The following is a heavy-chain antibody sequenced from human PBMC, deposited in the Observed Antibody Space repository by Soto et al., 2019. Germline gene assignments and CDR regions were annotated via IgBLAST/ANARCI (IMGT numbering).Heavy chain of an antibody. CDR3: ARQGFRMITFGGVNDY. D-gene: IGHD3-16*01. Sequence: EVQLVQSGAEVKKPGESLRISCKGSGYSFTSYWISWVRQMPGKGLEWMGRIDPSDSYTNYSPSFQGHVTISADKSISTAYLQWSSLKASDTAMYYCARQGFRMITFGGVNDYWGQGTLVTVSS. J-gene: IGHJ4*02. CDR1: GYSFTSYW. CDR2: IDPSDSYT. V-gene: IGHV5-10-1*03.